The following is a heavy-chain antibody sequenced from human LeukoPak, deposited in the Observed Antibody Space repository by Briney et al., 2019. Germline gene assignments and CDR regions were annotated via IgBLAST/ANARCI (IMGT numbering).Heavy chain of an antibody. CDR2: INHSGIT. CDR3: ARGGRWLPYYFDY. D-gene: IGHD5-24*01. V-gene: IGHV4-34*01. Sequence: PSETLSLTCAVYGGSFSGYYWTWIRQPPGRGLEWIGEINHSGITNYNPSLKSRVTISVDTSKNQFSLKLSSVTAADTAVYYCARGGRWLPYYFDYWGQGTLVTVSS. J-gene: IGHJ4*02. CDR1: GGSFSGYY.